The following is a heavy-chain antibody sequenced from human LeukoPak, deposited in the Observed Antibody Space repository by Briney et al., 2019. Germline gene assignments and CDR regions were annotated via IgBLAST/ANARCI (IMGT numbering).Heavy chain of an antibody. CDR2: INPYSGAA. D-gene: IGHD5-12*01. CDR1: GNPFTRYH. V-gene: IGHV1-2*02. J-gene: IGHJ4*02. Sequence: GAPAKVSYKASGNPFTRYHINWVRKAPGQRVEWRGLINPYSGAANYAQNFRGRVTMTRDTSISTTYMELSRLKSDDTAIYYCARDRSGHSGYDFDYWGQGPLVTVSS. CDR3: ARDRSGHSGYDFDY.